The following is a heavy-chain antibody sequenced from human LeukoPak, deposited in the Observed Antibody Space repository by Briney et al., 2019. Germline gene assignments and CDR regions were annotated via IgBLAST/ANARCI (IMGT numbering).Heavy chain of an antibody. CDR1: GFTFDDYG. CDR3: ARSMTTVTTRFFDL. J-gene: IGHJ2*01. V-gene: IGHV3-20*04. Sequence: GGSLRLSCAASGFTFDDYGMIWVRQAPGKGLEWVSYITWNGVGTAYADSMKGRFTVSRDNVKNSLFLQMDSLRAEDTALYYCARSMTTVTTRFFDLWGRGTLVTVSS. CDR2: ITWNGVGT. D-gene: IGHD4-17*01.